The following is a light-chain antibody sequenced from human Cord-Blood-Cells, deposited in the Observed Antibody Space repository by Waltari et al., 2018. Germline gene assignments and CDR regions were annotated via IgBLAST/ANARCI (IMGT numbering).Light chain of an antibody. J-gene: IGLJ1*01. CDR3: AAWDDSLKVV. CDR1: SSNIGSNY. CDR2: RNN. Sequence: QSVLTQPPSASGTPGQRVTISCSGSSSNIGSNYVYWYQQLPGAAPKLLIYRNNQRPSGVPDRFSGSKSDTSASLAISGLRSEDEADYYCAAWDDSLKVVFGTGTKVTVL. V-gene: IGLV1-47*01.